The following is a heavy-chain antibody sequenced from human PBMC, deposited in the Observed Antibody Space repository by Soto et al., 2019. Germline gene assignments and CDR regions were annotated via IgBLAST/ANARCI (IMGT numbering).Heavy chain of an antibody. D-gene: IGHD2-15*01. Sequence: SETLSLTCAVYGGSFSGYYWSWIRQPPGKGLEWIGEINHSGSTNYNPSLKSRVTISVDTSKNQFSLKLSSVTAADTAVYYCARDPRYCSGGSCYSRSFYDYWGQGTLVTVSS. CDR2: INHSGST. V-gene: IGHV4-34*01. CDR3: ARDPRYCSGGSCYSRSFYDY. J-gene: IGHJ4*02. CDR1: GGSFSGYY.